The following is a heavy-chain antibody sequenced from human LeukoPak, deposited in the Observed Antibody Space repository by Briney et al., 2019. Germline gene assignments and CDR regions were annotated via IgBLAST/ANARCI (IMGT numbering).Heavy chain of an antibody. J-gene: IGHJ4*02. CDR3: ARGYTCGY. V-gene: IGHV3-7*04. D-gene: IGHD5-18*01. CDR1: GFTFSTYW. Sequence: PGGSLRLSCSASGFTFSTYWMSWVRQAPGKGLEWVANIKEDGSEKNYAYSVKGRFTISRDNAKNSLYLQMNSLRAEDTAVYYCARGYTCGYWGQGTLVIVSS. CDR2: IKEDGSEK.